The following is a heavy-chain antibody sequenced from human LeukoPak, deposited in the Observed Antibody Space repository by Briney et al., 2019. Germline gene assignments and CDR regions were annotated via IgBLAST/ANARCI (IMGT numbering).Heavy chain of an antibody. CDR3: ASSGYRHATIDY. CDR1: GGSISSYY. V-gene: IGHV4-59*01. D-gene: IGHD3-22*01. Sequence: SETLSLTCTVSGGSISSYYWSWIRQPPGKGLEWIGYIYYSGSTNYNPSLKSRVTISVDTSKNQFSLKLSSVTAADTAVCYCASSGYRHATIDYWGQGTLVTVSS. CDR2: IYYSGST. J-gene: IGHJ4*02.